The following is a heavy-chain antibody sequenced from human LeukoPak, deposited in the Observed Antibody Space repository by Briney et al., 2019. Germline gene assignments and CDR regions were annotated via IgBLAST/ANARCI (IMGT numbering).Heavy chain of an antibody. CDR1: GFTFSRYG. Sequence: GGSLRLSCAASGFTFSRYGMNWVRQAPGKGLEWVSYISSSDNAIYYADPVKGHFTLSRDNTKNTLNLQMNSLRAEDTAVYFCAKDRGDYGDTKRGFDYWGQGALVTVSS. CDR3: AKDRGDYGDTKRGFDY. J-gene: IGHJ4*02. D-gene: IGHD4-17*01. CDR2: ISSSDNAI. V-gene: IGHV3-48*01.